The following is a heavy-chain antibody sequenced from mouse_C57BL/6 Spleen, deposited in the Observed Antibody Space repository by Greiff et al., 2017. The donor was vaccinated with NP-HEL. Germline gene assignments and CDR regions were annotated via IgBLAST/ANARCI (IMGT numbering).Heavy chain of an antibody. CDR2: IYPRSGNT. CDR1: GYTFTSYG. D-gene: IGHD1-1*01. CDR3: ATYGSSSFYAMDY. Sequence: QVQLKQSGAELARPGASVKLSCKASGYTFTSYGISWVKQRTGQGLEWIGGIYPRSGNTYYNEKFKGKATLTADKSSSTAYMELRSLTSEDSAVYFCATYGSSSFYAMDYWGQGTSVTVSS. V-gene: IGHV1-81*01. J-gene: IGHJ4*01.